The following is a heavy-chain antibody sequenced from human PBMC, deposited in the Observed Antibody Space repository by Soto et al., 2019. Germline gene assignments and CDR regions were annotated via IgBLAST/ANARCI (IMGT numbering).Heavy chain of an antibody. Sequence: PSETLSLTCSVSGGSISSTGYSWGWIRQPPGKGLEWIGYIYYSGSTSYNPSLKSRVTISVDTSKNQFSLKLRSVTAADTAVYYCASDRSSGWDQGYGMDVWGQGTTVTVSS. D-gene: IGHD6-19*01. CDR2: IYYSGST. J-gene: IGHJ6*02. CDR3: ASDRSSGWDQGYGMDV. V-gene: IGHV4-61*08. CDR1: GGSISSTGYS.